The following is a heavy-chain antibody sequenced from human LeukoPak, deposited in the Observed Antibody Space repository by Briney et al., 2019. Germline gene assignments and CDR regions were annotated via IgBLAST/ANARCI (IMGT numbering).Heavy chain of an antibody. V-gene: IGHV3-30-3*01. D-gene: IGHD6-13*01. CDR3: AKAASSSWPSYYYGMDV. J-gene: IGHJ6*02. CDR1: GFNFSTFA. Sequence: QTGGSLRLSCAASGFNFSTFALHWVRQAPGKGLEWMAVISYDGIKKYYADSVKGRFTVSKDNSKNTVYLQMSSLRVDDTAVYYCAKAASSSWPSYYYGMDVWGQGTTVTVSS. CDR2: ISYDGIKK.